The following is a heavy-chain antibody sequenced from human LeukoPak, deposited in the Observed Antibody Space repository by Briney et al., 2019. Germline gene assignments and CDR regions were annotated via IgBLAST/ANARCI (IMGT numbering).Heavy chain of an antibody. J-gene: IGHJ6*03. D-gene: IGHD2-8*01. CDR3: ARGARTIVLMVYARYYVDV. Sequence: SETLSLTCTVSGGSVSSYYWSWIRQPPGKGLEWIGYMYYSGSTNYNPSLKSRVTIPIDTSKNQFSLKLNSVTAADTAVYYCARGARTIVLMVYARYYVDVWGKGTTVTVSS. V-gene: IGHV4-59*02. CDR1: GGSVSSYY. CDR2: MYYSGST.